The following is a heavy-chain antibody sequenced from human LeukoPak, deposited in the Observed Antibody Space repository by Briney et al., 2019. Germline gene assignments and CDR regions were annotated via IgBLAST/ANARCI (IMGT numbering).Heavy chain of an antibody. CDR2: ISASGGST. V-gene: IGHV3-23*01. D-gene: IGHD2-2*03. J-gene: IGHJ3*02. CDR3: ARDPGYCSSTSCPDAFDI. CDR1: GFTFSNYA. Sequence: GGSLRLSCATSGFTFSNYAMSWVRQAPGKGLEWVSGISASGGSTYYADSVKGRFTISRDNAKNSLYLQMNSLRAEDTAVYYCARDPGYCSSTSCPDAFDIWGQGTMVTVSS.